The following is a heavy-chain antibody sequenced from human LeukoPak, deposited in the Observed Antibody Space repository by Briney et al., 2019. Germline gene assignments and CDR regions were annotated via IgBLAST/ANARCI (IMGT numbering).Heavy chain of an antibody. D-gene: IGHD2-2*02. CDR1: GGSISSGSYY. Sequence: SQTLSLTCTVSGGSISSGSYYWSWIRQPAGKGLEWIGRIYTSGSTNYNPSLKSRVTISVDTSKNQFSLKLSSVTAADTAVYYCARGGVVVVPAAISWFDPWGQGTLVTVSS. CDR2: IYTSGST. CDR3: ARGGVVVVPAAISWFDP. V-gene: IGHV4-61*02. J-gene: IGHJ5*02.